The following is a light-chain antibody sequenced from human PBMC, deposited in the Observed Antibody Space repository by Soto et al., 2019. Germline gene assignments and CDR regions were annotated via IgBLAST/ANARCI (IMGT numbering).Light chain of an antibody. J-gene: IGKJ2*01. CDR1: QGISNY. CDR2: AAS. CDR3: QKYNSAPRT. V-gene: IGKV1-27*01. Sequence: DIQMTQSPSSLSVSVGDRVTITCRASQGISNYLAWFQQKPGKVPELLIYAASTLQSGVPSRFSGSGSGKNFTLTISSLQPDDVATYYCQKYNSAPRTFGQGTKLEIK.